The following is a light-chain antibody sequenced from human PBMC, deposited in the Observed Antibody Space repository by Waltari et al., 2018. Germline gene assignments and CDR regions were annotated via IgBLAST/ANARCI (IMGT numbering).Light chain of an antibody. V-gene: IGKV3-11*01. Sequence: EIVLTQSPATLSLSPGERATISCRASQSVSSYLALYQQKPGQAPRLLIYDASNRATGIPARFSGSGSGTDFTLTISSLEPEDFAVYYCQQRSNWPGTFGQGTKLEIK. CDR2: DAS. J-gene: IGKJ2*01. CDR1: QSVSSY. CDR3: QQRSNWPGT.